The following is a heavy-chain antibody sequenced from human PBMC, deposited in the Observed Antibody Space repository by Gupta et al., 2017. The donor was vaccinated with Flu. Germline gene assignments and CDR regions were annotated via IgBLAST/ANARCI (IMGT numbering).Heavy chain of an antibody. D-gene: IGHD6-19*01. V-gene: IGHV3-53*01. CDR1: ISNF. Sequence: ISNFMCWVRQTPGKGLEWVSVIYSGGSAYYIASVKARFTISSDISKNTIYLQMNSLRAEDSAVYYCAGDETGEAGTKYFQHWGRGTLVTVSS. CDR3: AGDETGEAGTKYFQH. CDR2: IYSGGSA. J-gene: IGHJ1*01.